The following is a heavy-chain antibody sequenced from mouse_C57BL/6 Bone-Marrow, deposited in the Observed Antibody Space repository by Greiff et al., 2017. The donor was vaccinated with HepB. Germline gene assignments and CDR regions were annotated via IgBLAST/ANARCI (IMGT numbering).Heavy chain of an antibody. CDR3: ARHYYGNYFDY. V-gene: IGHV5-6*01. CDR2: ISSGGSYT. CDR1: GFTFSSYG. J-gene: IGHJ2*01. Sequence: EVQWVESGGDLVKPGGSLKLSCAASGFTFSSYGMSWVRQTPDKRLEWVATISSGGSYTYYPDSVKGRFTISRDNAKNTLYLQMSSLKSEDTAMYYCARHYYGNYFDYWGQGTTLTVSS. D-gene: IGHD1-1*02.